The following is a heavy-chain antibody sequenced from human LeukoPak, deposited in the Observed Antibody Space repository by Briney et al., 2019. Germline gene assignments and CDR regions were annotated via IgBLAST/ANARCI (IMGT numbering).Heavy chain of an antibody. V-gene: IGHV3-23*01. CDR3: AKESRLDVGGVFEI. Sequence: GGPLRLSCAASGFTFNTYAMSWVRQAPGTGLEWVSSISGSDGSTSYTESVKGRFSISRDNSKNTLYLQMNSLRVEDTAVYYCAKESRLDVGGVFEIWGQGTMVTVSS. J-gene: IGHJ3*02. CDR2: ISGSDGST. CDR1: GFTFNTYA. D-gene: IGHD3-16*01.